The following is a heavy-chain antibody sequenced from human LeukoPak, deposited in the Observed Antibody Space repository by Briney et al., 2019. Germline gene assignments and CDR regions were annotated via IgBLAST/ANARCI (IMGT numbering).Heavy chain of an antibody. CDR3: ARARFSIYYYYGMDV. CDR2: INHNGST. CDR1: GGSFSGYY. J-gene: IGHJ6*02. Sequence: SETLSLTCAVYGGSFSGYYWSWIRQPPGKGLEWIGEINHNGSTNYNPSLKSRVTISVDTSKNQFSLKLSSVTAADTAVYYCARARFSIYYYYGMDVWGQGTTVTVSS. V-gene: IGHV4-34*01. D-gene: IGHD2-21*01.